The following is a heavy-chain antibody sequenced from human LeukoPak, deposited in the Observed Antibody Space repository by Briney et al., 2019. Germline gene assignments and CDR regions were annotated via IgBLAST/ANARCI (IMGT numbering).Heavy chain of an antibody. V-gene: IGHV4-34*01. J-gene: IGHJ4*02. D-gene: IGHD5-18*01. CDR3: ARGLDTAMVTGFDY. CDR1: GGSFSGYY. Sequence: SETLSLTCAVYGGSFSGYYWSRTRHPPREGLEWIGEINHSRSTNYNTSLNSRVTISVLTAQSHFCLRLSCVSIAHTPLFYCARGLDTAMVTGFDYWGQGTLVTVSS. CDR2: INHSRST.